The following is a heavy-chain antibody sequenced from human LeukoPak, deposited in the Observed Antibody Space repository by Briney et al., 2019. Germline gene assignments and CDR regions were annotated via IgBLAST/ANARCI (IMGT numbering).Heavy chain of an antibody. CDR3: ARHYYDFWSGYLQSYYYYYYMDV. V-gene: IGHV3-11*04. J-gene: IGHJ6*03. CDR2: ISSSGSTI. Sequence: GGSLRLSCAASGFTFSDYYMSWIRQAPGKGLEWVSYISSSGSTIYYADSVKGRFTISRDNAKNSLYLQMNSLRAEDTAVYYCARHYYDFWSGYLQSYYYYYYMDVWGKGTTVTVSS. D-gene: IGHD3-3*01. CDR1: GFTFSDYY.